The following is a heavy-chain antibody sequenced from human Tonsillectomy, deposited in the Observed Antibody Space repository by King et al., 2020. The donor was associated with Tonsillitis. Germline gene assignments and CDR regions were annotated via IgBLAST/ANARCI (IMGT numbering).Heavy chain of an antibody. CDR2: IYWNDDE. CDR3: AHRPSTAVFDY. D-gene: IGHD5-18*01. V-gene: IGHV2-5*01. J-gene: IGHJ4*02. Sequence: TLKESGPTLVKPTQTLTLTCTFSGFSLSTSGVGVGLIRQPPGEALQWLALIYWNDDERYSPSLRSRLTITKDTPRNQVVLTMTNMDPMDTATYYCAHRPSTAVFDYWGQGTLVTVSS. CDR1: GFSLSTSGVG.